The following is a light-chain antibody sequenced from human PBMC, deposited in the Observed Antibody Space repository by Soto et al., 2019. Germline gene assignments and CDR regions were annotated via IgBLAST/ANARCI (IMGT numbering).Light chain of an antibody. CDR1: TSNIGSNY. CDR2: RNN. V-gene: IGLV1-47*01. Sequence: QSVLTQPPSASGTPGQGVTISCSASTSNIGSNYVYWYQQLPGTAPKLLIYRNNQRPSGVPDRFSGSKSGTSASLAISGLRSDDEADYFCATWDDSLNGFYVFGTGTKSPS. CDR3: ATWDDSLNGFYV. J-gene: IGLJ1*01.